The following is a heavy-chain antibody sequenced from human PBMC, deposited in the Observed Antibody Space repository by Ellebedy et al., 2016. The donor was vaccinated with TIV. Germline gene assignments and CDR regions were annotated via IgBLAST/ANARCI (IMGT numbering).Heavy chain of an antibody. CDR3: ARPAYSGSYSEDY. Sequence: GESLKISXAVSGFTFSYYGMHWVRQAPGKGLEWVAVISNDGISYYYIDSVTGRFTISRDNSKNTLYLQMNRLRAEDTAVYYCARPAYSGSYSEDYWGQGTLVTVSS. D-gene: IGHD1-26*01. V-gene: IGHV3-30*12. CDR1: GFTFSYYG. J-gene: IGHJ4*02. CDR2: ISNDGISY.